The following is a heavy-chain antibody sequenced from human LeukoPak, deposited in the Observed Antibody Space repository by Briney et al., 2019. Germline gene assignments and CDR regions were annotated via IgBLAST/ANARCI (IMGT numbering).Heavy chain of an antibody. CDR1: GFTFSGFS. CDR3: ARDGGYTWGFDY. V-gene: IGHV3-7*01. CDR2: IKQDGSER. J-gene: IGHJ4*02. D-gene: IGHD1-1*01. Sequence: GGSLRLSCAASGFTFSGFSMSWVRQSPTKGLEWVANIKQDGSERYYVDSVKGRFTISRDNAKNSLSLQMNNLRVEDTAVYYCARDGGYTWGFDYWGQGTLVTVSS.